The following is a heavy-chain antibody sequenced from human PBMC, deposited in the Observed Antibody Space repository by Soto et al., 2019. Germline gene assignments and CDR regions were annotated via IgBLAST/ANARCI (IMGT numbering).Heavy chain of an antibody. CDR1: GGSISSYY. Sequence: SETLSLTCTVSGGSISSYYWTWIRQPPGKGLEWIGFMYYSGSTNYNPSLKSRVTISVDTSKNQFSLKLSSVTAADTAVYYCARAWGGYFDFWGQGTLVTVSS. V-gene: IGHV4-59*12. D-gene: IGHD3-16*01. CDR3: ARAWGGYFDF. J-gene: IGHJ4*02. CDR2: MYYSGST.